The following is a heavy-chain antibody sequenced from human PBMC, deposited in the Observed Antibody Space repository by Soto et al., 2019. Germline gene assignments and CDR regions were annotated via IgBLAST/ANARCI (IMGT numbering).Heavy chain of an antibody. V-gene: IGHV1-69*12. Sequence: QVQLVQSGAEVKKPGSSVNVSCKASGGTFSSYAINWVRQAPGQGLEWMGGIIPIFGTANYAQKFQGRVTITADESTSTAYMELSSLRSEDTAVYFCARGACLTQWGRGWFAYWGQGTLVTVSS. J-gene: IGHJ4*02. CDR3: ARGACLTQWGRGWFAY. CDR1: GGTFSSYA. CDR2: IIPIFGTA. D-gene: IGHD3-16*01.